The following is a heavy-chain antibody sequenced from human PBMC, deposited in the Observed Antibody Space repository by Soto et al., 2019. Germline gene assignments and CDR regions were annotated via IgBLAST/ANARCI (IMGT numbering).Heavy chain of an antibody. J-gene: IGHJ6*02. CDR1: GADINTYS. CDR2: IYTSASI. D-gene: IGHD6-19*01. CDR3: ARDREAGYNFYYGMNV. Sequence: SETLSLTCSVSGADINTYSWTWIRQPAGKGLEWIGRIYTSASINYNPSLKGRVTLSVDTSTNQVSLRLASVTAADTAIYYCARDREAGYNFYYGMNVWGRGTTVTVSS. V-gene: IGHV4-4*07.